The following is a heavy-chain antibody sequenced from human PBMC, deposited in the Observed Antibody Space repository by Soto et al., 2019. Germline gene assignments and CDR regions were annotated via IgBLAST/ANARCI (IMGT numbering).Heavy chain of an antibody. V-gene: IGHV3-48*03. CDR2: ISSSGSTI. Sequence: GSLRLACVASVFTVDDYAMHWVRQVPGKGLEWVSYISSSGSTIYYADSVKGRFTISRDNAKNSLYLQMNSLRAEDTAVYYCASLLEVADYYYGMDVWGQGTTVTVSS. J-gene: IGHJ6*02. D-gene: IGHD1-26*01. CDR1: VFTVDDYA. CDR3: ASLLEVADYYYGMDV.